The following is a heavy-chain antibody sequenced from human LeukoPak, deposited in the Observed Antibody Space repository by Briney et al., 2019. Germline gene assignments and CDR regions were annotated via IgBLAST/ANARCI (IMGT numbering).Heavy chain of an antibody. Sequence: SETLSLTCAVYGGSFSGYYWSWIRQPPGKGLEWIGEINHSGSTNYNPSPKSRVTISVDTSKNQFSLKLSSVTAADTAVYYCARRSRRRSNYFDPWGQGTLVTVSS. CDR3: ARRSRRRSNYFDP. CDR2: INHSGST. J-gene: IGHJ5*02. D-gene: IGHD3-10*01. V-gene: IGHV4-34*01. CDR1: GGSFSGYY.